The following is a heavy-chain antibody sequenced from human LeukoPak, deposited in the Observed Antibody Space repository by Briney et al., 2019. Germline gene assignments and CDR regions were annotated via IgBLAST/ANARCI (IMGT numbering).Heavy chain of an antibody. CDR2: GDYSGGT. J-gene: IGHJ4*02. CDR1: SDFFSSVTDY. D-gene: IGHD7-27*01. CDR3: AKRGNWGFFDY. V-gene: IGHV4-39*07. Sequence: SETLSLTCTVSSDFFSSVTDYWAWIRQPPGKGLEWIASGDYSGGTYYNPSLKSRVTISVDTSKNQFSLKVSSVTAADTAVYYCAKRGNWGFFDYWGQGTLVTVSS.